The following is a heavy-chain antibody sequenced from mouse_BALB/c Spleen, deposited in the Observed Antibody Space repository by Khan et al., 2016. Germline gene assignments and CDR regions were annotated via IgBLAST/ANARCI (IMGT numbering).Heavy chain of an antibody. CDR1: GYAFTTYN. Sequence: VQLQQSGPELVKPGASVKVSCKGSGYAFTTYNMYWVKQSHGKSLEWIGYIDPYNGVSSYNQKFKDKATLTVDASSSTAYMHLNSLTSADSAVYYCARWDGSYFPFAYWGQGTLVTVSA. CDR2: IDPYNGVS. CDR3: ARWDGSYFPFAY. J-gene: IGHJ3*01. V-gene: IGHV1S135*01. D-gene: IGHD1-1*02.